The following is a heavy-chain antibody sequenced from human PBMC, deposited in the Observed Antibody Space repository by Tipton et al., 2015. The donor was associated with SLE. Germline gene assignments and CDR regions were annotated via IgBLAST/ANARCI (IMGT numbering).Heavy chain of an antibody. D-gene: IGHD6-13*01. Sequence: GLVKPSQTLSLACTVSGGTIRNDGYYWSWIRQHPGKGLECIGYVYYSGSTNYNPSLKSRVTISVDTSKNQFSLKLSSVTAADTAVYYCAREGQLVPNWFDPWGQGTLVTVS. V-gene: IGHV4-61*08. CDR1: GGTIRNDGYY. CDR3: AREGQLVPNWFDP. CDR2: VYYSGST. J-gene: IGHJ5*02.